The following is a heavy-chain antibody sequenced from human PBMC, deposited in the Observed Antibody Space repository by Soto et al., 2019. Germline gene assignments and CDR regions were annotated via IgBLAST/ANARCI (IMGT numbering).Heavy chain of an antibody. Sequence: GESLKISCKVSGHIFSNYWIGWVRQMPGKGLEWIGTIYPGDSDTRYSPSFQGHVTITVDKSINTAHLQWSRLKASDTAMYYCARQRLWGTSGYYYFENWGQGTLVTVSS. D-gene: IGHD3-22*01. CDR3: ARQRLWGTSGYYYFEN. V-gene: IGHV5-51*01. CDR1: GHIFSNYW. J-gene: IGHJ4*02. CDR2: IYPGDSDT.